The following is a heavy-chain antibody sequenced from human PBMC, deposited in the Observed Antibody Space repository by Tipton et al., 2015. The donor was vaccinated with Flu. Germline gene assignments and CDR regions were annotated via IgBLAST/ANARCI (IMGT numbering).Heavy chain of an antibody. J-gene: IGHJ3*01. CDR3: ARDPGAYYDIMTGHRSGNIFDV. CDR1: GDSIRTSGHY. CDR2: MPYSGSP. D-gene: IGHD3-9*01. Sequence: TLSLTCNVSGDSIRTSGHYWGWIRPSPGKGLAWIASMPYSGSPYYNPSLRSRLTTRVDTSRNQFSLYLTSVTAADAAVYYCARDPGAYYDIMTGHRSGNIFDVWGHGTMVTVSS. V-gene: IGHV4-39*07.